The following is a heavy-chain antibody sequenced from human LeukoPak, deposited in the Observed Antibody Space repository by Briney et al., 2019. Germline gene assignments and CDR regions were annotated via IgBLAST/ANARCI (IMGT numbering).Heavy chain of an antibody. CDR2: IKSKTDDGTT. Sequence: GGSLRLSCAASGFTFSYARMSWVRQAPGKGLEWVGRIKSKTDDGTTDYATPVKGRFTISRDDSKNTLYLQMNSLKTEDTAVYYCTTHFPVTTFYWGQGTLVTVSS. D-gene: IGHD4-17*01. CDR1: GFTFSYAR. V-gene: IGHV3-15*01. J-gene: IGHJ4*02. CDR3: TTHFPVTTFY.